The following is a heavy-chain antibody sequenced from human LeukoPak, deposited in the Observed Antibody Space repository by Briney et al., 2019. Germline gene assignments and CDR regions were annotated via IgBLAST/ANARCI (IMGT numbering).Heavy chain of an antibody. D-gene: IGHD3-10*01. CDR3: VREGGGSGVNFDY. Sequence: PGGSLRLSCAASGFTFSRSWMHWVRQAPGKGLVWVSRINDDGSTTSYADSVEGRFTISRDNTTNTLYLQMNSLRGEDTAVYYCVREGGGSGVNFDYWGQGPLVTVSS. J-gene: IGHJ4*02. CDR2: INDDGSTT. CDR1: GFTFSRSW. V-gene: IGHV3-74*01.